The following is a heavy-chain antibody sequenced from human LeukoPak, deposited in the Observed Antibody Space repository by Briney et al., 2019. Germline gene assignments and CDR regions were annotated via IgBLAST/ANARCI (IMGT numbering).Heavy chain of an antibody. J-gene: IGHJ4*02. CDR3: ASPPRYYYDSSGYYYYY. CDR1: GGTFSSYA. CDR2: IIPIFGTA. D-gene: IGHD3-22*01. V-gene: IGHV1-69*13. Sequence: SVKVSCTASGGTFSSYAISWVRQAPGQGLEWMGGIIPIFGTANYAQKFQGRVTITADESTSTAYMELSSLRSEDTAVYYCASPPRYYYDSSGYYYYYWGQGTLVTVSS.